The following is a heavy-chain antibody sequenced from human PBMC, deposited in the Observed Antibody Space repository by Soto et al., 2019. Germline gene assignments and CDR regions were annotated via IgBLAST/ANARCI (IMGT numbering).Heavy chain of an antibody. Sequence: GGSLRLSCAASGFTFSSYEMNWVRQAPGKGLEWVSYISSSGSTIYYADSVKGRFTISRDNAKNSLYLQMNSLRAEDTAVYYCARGSYGDYYFDDWGQGTLVTVSS. V-gene: IGHV3-48*03. J-gene: IGHJ4*02. CDR3: ARGSYGDYYFDD. CDR2: ISSSGSTI. CDR1: GFTFSSYE. D-gene: IGHD4-17*01.